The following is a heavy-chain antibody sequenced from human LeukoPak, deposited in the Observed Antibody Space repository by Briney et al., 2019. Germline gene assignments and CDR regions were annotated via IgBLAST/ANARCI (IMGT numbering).Heavy chain of an antibody. CDR2: ISWNSGSI. Sequence: GRSLRLSCAASGFTFDDYAMHWVRQAPGKGLEWVSGISWNSGSIGYADSVKGRFTISRDNAKNSLYLQMNSLRAEDTALYYCAKASTYSSSSGWFDPWGQGTLVTVSS. J-gene: IGHJ5*02. CDR3: AKASTYSSSSGWFDP. V-gene: IGHV3-9*01. D-gene: IGHD6-6*01. CDR1: GFTFDDYA.